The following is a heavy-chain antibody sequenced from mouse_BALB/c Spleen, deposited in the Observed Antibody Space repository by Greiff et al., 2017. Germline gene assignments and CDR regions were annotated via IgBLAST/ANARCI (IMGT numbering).Heavy chain of an antibody. V-gene: IGHV1-69*02. CDR3: TRDYYGYAAY. CDR2: IYPSDSYT. D-gene: IGHD1-2*01. Sequence: VQLQQSGAELVRPGASVKLSCKASGYTFTSYWINWVKQRPGQGLEWIGNIYPSDSYTNYNQKFKDKATLTVDKSSSTAYMQLSSPTSEDSAVYYCTRDYYGYAAYWGQGTLVTVSA. J-gene: IGHJ3*01. CDR1: GYTFTSYW.